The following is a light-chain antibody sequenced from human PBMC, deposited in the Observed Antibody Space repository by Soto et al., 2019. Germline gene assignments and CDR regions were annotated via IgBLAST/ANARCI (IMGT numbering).Light chain of an antibody. Sequence: DIQTTRSPSSLSASVGDRFTITCRASQGISSYLAWYQQKPGKVPKLLIYAASTLQSGVPSRFSGSGSGTDFTLTISSLQPEDFATYYCQQSYSTPLTFGGGTKVDIK. CDR1: QGISSY. J-gene: IGKJ4*02. CDR3: QQSYSTPLT. CDR2: AAS. V-gene: IGKV1-27*01.